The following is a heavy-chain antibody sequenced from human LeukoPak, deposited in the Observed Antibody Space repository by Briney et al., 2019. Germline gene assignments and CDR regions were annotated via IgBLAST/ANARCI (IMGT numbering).Heavy chain of an antibody. CDR1: GFTVSNNQ. J-gene: IGHJ4*02. V-gene: IGHV3-53*01. D-gene: IGHD6-19*01. Sequence: GGSLRLSCAASGFTVSNNQMTWVRQATGKGLEWVSVIYGGGSTYYADSVKGRFTISRDNSKNTLYLQMSSLRAEDTAVYYCARGGGAVSLDHWGQGTLVTVSS. CDR2: IYGGGST. CDR3: ARGGGAVSLDH.